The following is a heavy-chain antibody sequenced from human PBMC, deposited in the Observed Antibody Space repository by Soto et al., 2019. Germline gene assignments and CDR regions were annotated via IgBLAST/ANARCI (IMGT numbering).Heavy chain of an antibody. J-gene: IGHJ4*02. Sequence: PSETLSLTCAVSGGSISSGGYSWSWIRQPPGKGLEWIGYIYHSGSTYYNPSLKSRVTISVDRSKNQFSLKLSSVTAADTAVYYCARVIGSEVDYWGQGTLVTVSS. CDR2: IYHSGST. D-gene: IGHD6-25*01. CDR3: ARVIGSEVDY. V-gene: IGHV4-30-2*01. CDR1: GGSISSGGYS.